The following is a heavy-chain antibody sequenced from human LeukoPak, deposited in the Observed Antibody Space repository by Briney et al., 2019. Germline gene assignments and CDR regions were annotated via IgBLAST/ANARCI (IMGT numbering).Heavy chain of an antibody. J-gene: IGHJ3*02. CDR2: ISGSGSIT. CDR1: GFTSSSYV. V-gene: IGHV3-23*01. CDR3: AKDLGSGYYDAFDI. D-gene: IGHD3-22*01. Sequence: GGSLRLSCAASGFTSSSYVMSWARQAPGKGLEWVSAISGSGSITYYADSVKGRFTISRDNSNNTLYLQMNSLRAEDTAVYYCAKDLGSGYYDAFDIWRQGTMVTVSS.